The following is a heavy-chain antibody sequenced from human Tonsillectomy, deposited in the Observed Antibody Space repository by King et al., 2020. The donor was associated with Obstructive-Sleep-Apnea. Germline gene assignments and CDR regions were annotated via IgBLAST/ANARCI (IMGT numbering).Heavy chain of an antibody. J-gene: IGHJ4*02. CDR1: GDSISSSYY. CDR3: TRGPSLGEESEF. D-gene: IGHD2-21*01. CDR2: IYYSGST. V-gene: IGHV4-39*07. Sequence: LQLQESGPGLVKPSETLSLTCTVSGDSISSSYYWGWIRQPPGKGLEWIGSIYYSGSTYYNPSLKSRVSISVEMSKNQSSLNLSSVTAADTAMYYCTRGPSLGEESEFWGRGTLATVSS.